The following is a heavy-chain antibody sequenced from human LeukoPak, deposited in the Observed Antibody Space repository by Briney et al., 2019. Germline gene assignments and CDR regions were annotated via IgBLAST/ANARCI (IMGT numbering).Heavy chain of an antibody. V-gene: IGHV4-59*01. CDR3: ARSDYGAPDY. J-gene: IGHJ4*02. Sequence: SETLSLTCTVSGGSISSYYWSWIRQPPGKGLEWIGYIYYSGSTNYNPSLKSRVTISVDTSKNQFSLKLGSVTAADTAVYYCARSDYGAPDYWGQGTLVTVSS. CDR1: GGSISSYY. CDR2: IYYSGST. D-gene: IGHD4-17*01.